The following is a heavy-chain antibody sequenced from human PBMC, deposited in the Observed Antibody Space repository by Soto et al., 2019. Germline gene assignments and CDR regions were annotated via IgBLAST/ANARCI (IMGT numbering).Heavy chain of an antibody. Sequence: PSETLSLTCTVSGGSITSSYWSWIRQPPGKGLEWIGYIYNSGSINYNPSLKSRVTISVHTSKNQLSLKLSSVTAADTAVYYCARVGFYYYFNYWGQGILVTVSS. CDR2: IYNSGSI. D-gene: IGHD3-10*01. CDR1: GGSITSSY. V-gene: IGHV4-59*01. CDR3: ARVGFYYYFNY. J-gene: IGHJ4*02.